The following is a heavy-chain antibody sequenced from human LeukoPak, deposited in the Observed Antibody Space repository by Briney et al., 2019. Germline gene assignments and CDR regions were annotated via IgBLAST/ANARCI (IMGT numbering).Heavy chain of an antibody. CDR1: GGSITNYC. Sequence: SETLSLACTVSGGSITNYCWSWIRQSPGKGLEWIGYMYYLGSDTNYNPSLKSRVVMSVDTSKDDFSLRLSSVTAADSGVYYCARQPAGTATFDVWGQGAMVTVSS. D-gene: IGHD1-14*01. CDR2: MYYLGSDT. V-gene: IGHV4-59*08. CDR3: ARQPAGTATFDV. J-gene: IGHJ3*01.